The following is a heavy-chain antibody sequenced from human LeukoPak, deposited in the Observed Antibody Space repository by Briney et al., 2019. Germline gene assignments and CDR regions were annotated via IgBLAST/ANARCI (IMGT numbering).Heavy chain of an antibody. CDR3: ARGFGTT. V-gene: IGHV3-74*01. J-gene: IGHJ4*02. CDR2: INTDGSYT. Sequence: GGSLRLSCAASGFTFSSNWMFWVRQVSGKGLVWVSRINTDGSYTSYADSVKGRFAISRDNAKSTLYLQMNSLRAEDTAVYYCARGFGTTWGQGTLVTVSS. CDR1: GFTFSSNW. D-gene: IGHD1-1*01.